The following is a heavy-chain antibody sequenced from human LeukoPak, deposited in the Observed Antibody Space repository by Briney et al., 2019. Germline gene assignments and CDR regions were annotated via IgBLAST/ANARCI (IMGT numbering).Heavy chain of an antibody. J-gene: IGHJ2*01. D-gene: IGHD2-15*01. V-gene: IGHV1-69*06. CDR1: GGTFSSYA. CDR2: IIPIFGTA. Sequence: SVKVSCKASGGTFSSYAISWVRQAPGQGLEWMGGIIPIFGTANYAQKFQGRVTITADKSTTTAYMELSSLRSEDTAVYYCASLGLGYCSGGRCPGYFDLWGRGTLVTVSS. CDR3: ASLGLGYCSGGRCPGYFDL.